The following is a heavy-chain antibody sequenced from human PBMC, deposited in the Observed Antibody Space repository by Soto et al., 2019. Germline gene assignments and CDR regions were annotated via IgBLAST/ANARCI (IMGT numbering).Heavy chain of an antibody. V-gene: IGHV3-21*01. CDR1: GFTFSSYS. CDR3: ARLDLGSFDP. Sequence: PGGSLGLSCAASGFTFSSYSMNWVRQAPGKGLEWVSSISSSSSYIYYADSVKGRFTISRDDAKNSLYLQMNSLRAEDTAVYYCARLDLGSFDPWGQGTLVTVSS. D-gene: IGHD3-16*01. J-gene: IGHJ5*02. CDR2: ISSSSSYI.